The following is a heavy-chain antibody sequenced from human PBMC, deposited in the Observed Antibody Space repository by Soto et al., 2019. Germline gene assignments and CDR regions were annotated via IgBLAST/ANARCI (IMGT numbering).Heavy chain of an antibody. D-gene: IGHD3-10*01. J-gene: IGHJ6*02. CDR3: ARYVFYRSGSSTDLMDV. Sequence: EVQLLESGGGLVQPGESLRLSCAASGFTFSSYAMSCVRQAPGKGLEWVSSISGSGGSTYYADSVKGRFTISRDNSKNTLYLQMNSMRAEDTAVYYCARYVFYRSGSSTDLMDVWGQGTTVTVSS. CDR2: ISGSGGST. V-gene: IGHV3-23*01. CDR1: GFTFSSYA.